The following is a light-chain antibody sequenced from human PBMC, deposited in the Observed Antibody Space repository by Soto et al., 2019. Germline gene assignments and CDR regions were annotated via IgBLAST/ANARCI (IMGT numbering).Light chain of an antibody. CDR1: QNIASY. V-gene: IGKV1-9*01. CDR3: QQLYNYPRT. CDR2: AAS. J-gene: IGKJ1*01. Sequence: DIQLTQSPSFLSASVGDSITITCRASQNIASYLAWFQQKPGKAPDLLIFAASTLRSGVPARFSGRGSGTEYSLTVSSLQPEDFATYYCQQLYNYPRTFGQGNKVEVK.